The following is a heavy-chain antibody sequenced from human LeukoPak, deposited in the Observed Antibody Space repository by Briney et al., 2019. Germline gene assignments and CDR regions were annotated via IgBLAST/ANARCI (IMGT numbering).Heavy chain of an antibody. J-gene: IGHJ5*02. CDR2: IIPIFGTA. CDR3: ARDGVVVVPAAPYNWFDP. Sequence: SVKVSCKASGGTFSSYAISWVRQAPGQGLEWMGRIIPIFGTANYAQKFQRRVTITTDESTSTAYMELSSLRSEDTAVYYCARDGVVVVPAAPYNWFDPWGQGTLVTVSS. V-gene: IGHV1-69*05. D-gene: IGHD2-2*01. CDR1: GGTFSSYA.